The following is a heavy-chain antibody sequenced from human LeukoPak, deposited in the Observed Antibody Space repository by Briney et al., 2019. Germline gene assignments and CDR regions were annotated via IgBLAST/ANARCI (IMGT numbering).Heavy chain of an antibody. CDR1: GGSISSYY. Sequence: SETLSLTCTVSGGSISSYYWSWIRQPPGKGLEWIGSIYYSGSTYYNPSLKSRVTISVDTSKNQFSLKLSSVTAADTAVYYCARPCDFWSGYCYFDYWGQGTLVTVSS. CDR3: ARPCDFWSGYCYFDY. J-gene: IGHJ4*02. V-gene: IGHV4-39*01. CDR2: IYYSGST. D-gene: IGHD3-3*01.